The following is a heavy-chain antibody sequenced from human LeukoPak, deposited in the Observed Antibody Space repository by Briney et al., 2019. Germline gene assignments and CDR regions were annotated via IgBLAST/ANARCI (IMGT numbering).Heavy chain of an antibody. CDR2: INRDGSST. Sequence: PGGSLRLSCAASGFTFSSYWMHWVRQAPGKGLVWVSRINRDGSSTNYADSAQGRFTFSRDNAKNTLYLQMDSLRAEDTAVYYCTSLEGYCSGGSCNYGMDVWGTGTTVTVSS. V-gene: IGHV3-74*01. CDR1: GFTFSSYW. D-gene: IGHD2-15*01. J-gene: IGHJ6*04. CDR3: TSLEGYCSGGSCNYGMDV.